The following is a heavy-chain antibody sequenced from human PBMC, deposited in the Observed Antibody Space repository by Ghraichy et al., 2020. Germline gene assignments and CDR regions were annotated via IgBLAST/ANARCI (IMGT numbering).Heavy chain of an antibody. D-gene: IGHD1-7*01. V-gene: IGHV4-4*07. CDR1: GGSITNYC. J-gene: IGHJ5*02. Sequence: SETLSLTCTVSGGSITNYCWTWIRQSAGKGLEWIGRIHSSGSTRYNPSLESRVTMSVDTSKNQFSLKLTSVTAADTAIYYCARGLDSRVYWNFFDHWGQGTLVTVSS. CDR2: IHSSGST. CDR3: ARGLDSRVYWNFFDH.